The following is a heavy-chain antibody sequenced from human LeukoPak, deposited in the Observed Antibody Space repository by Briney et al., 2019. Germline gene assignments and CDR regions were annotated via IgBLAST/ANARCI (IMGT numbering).Heavy chain of an antibody. CDR3: ATGYQLLYNWFDP. D-gene: IGHD2-2*01. J-gene: IGHJ5*02. CDR2: IIPIFGTA. CDR1: GGTFSSYA. V-gene: IGHV1-69*01. Sequence: SVKVSCKASGGTFSSYAISWVRQAPGQGLEWMGGIIPIFGTANYAQKFQGRVTITADESTSTAYMELSSLRSEDTAVYYCATGYQLLYNWFDPWGQGTLVTVSS.